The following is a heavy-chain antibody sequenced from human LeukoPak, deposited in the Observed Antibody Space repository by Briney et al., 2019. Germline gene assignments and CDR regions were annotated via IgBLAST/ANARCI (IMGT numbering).Heavy chain of an antibody. D-gene: IGHD4-17*01. CDR3: ARDSDYVASGFDY. CDR2: INPNSGGT. CDR1: GYTFTGYY. Sequence: ASVKVSCKASGYTFTGYYMHWVRQAPGQGLEWMGRINPNSGGTNYAQKFQGRVTMTRDTSIRTAYMELSRLRSDDTAVYYCARDSDYVASGFDYWGQGTLVTVSS. V-gene: IGHV1-2*06. J-gene: IGHJ4*02.